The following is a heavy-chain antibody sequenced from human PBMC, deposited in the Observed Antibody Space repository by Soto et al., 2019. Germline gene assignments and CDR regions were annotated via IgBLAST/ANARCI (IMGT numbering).Heavy chain of an antibody. D-gene: IGHD6-19*01. J-gene: IGHJ4*02. CDR1: GFTFDDYA. Sequence: GGSLRLSCAASGFTFDDYAMHWVRQAPGKGLEWVSGISWNSGSIGYADSVKGRFTISRDNAKNSLYLQMNSLRAEDTALYYCAKDITPGIAVAGPGVFDYWGQGTLVTVSS. V-gene: IGHV3-9*01. CDR3: AKDITPGIAVAGPGVFDY. CDR2: ISWNSGSI.